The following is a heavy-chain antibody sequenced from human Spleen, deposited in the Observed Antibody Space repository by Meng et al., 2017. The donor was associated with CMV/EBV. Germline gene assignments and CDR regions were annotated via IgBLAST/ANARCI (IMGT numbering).Heavy chain of an antibody. V-gene: IGHV3-74*01. Sequence: WVRLAPRERPLWVSRIHCGGTIISYADYVEDRFTVSGDNDMNTVYLQMNSLRDEDTAVYYCLRLPPGYWGQGALVTVSS. CDR3: LRLPPGY. CDR2: IHCGGTII. J-gene: IGHJ4*02.